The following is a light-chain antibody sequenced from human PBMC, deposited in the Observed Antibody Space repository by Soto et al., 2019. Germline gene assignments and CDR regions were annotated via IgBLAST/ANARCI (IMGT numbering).Light chain of an antibody. J-gene: IGKJ2*01. V-gene: IGKV1-5*01. CDR2: DAS. CDR3: QQYISYPYT. Sequence: DIQMTQFPSTLSASVGDRVTITCRASQTTNTWLAWYQQKPGTAPKLLIYDASSLEVGVPSRFSASGSGTQFTLPISSLQPDDLATYYCQQYISYPYTFGQGTKVEIK. CDR1: QTTNTW.